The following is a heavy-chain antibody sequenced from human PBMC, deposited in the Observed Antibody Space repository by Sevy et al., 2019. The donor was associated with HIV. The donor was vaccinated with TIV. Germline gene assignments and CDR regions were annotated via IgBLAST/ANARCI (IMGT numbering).Heavy chain of an antibody. D-gene: IGHD2-21*01. CDR2: IWYDGSYK. Sequence: GGSLRLSCAASGFTFSNYGMHWVRQDPGKGLEWVAVIWYDGSYKYYADSVKGRFTISRDNTKSTLYLQMNSLRAEDTAVYYCAKTFAIFGVLMSPDFDPWGQGTLVTVSS. CDR1: GFTFSNYG. J-gene: IGHJ5*02. CDR3: AKTFAIFGVLMSPDFDP. V-gene: IGHV3-33*06.